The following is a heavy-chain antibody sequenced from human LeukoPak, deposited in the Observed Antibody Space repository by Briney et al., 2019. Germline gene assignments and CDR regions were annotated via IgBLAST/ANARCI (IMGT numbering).Heavy chain of an antibody. CDR2: FYSSGTT. CDR1: GGSISTSAYY. D-gene: IGHD1-26*01. V-gene: IGHV4-39*01. CDR3: ARQSGGTYQDFDY. J-gene: IGHJ4*02. Sequence: SETLSLTCTVSGGSISTSAYYWGWIRQLPGKGLEWIGSFYSSGTTYYNPSLKSRLTISVDTAKNQFSLNLSSVIAADTAVYYCARQSGGTYQDFDYWGRGILVTVSS.